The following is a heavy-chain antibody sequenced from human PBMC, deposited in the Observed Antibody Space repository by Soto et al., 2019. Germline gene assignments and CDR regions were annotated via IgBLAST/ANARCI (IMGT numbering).Heavy chain of an antibody. CDR2: FGGDENYT. CDR1: GFSVKRYW. D-gene: IGHD3-3*01. Sequence: GSLRLSCGASGFSVKRYWMHWVRQAPGKGLVWLSRFGGDENYTDYADSVRGRFTISRDIAKNTIYLQMNSLRAEDTAVYYCGKGKELGVVRYGLDAWGQGTTVTVSS. J-gene: IGHJ6*02. CDR3: GKGKELGVVRYGLDA. V-gene: IGHV3-74*01.